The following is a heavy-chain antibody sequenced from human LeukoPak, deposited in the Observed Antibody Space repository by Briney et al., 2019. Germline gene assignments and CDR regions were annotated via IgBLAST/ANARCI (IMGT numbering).Heavy chain of an antibody. CDR1: GFTFDDYT. J-gene: IGHJ1*01. D-gene: IGHD3-22*01. Sequence: GGSLRLSCAVSGFTFDDYTMNWVRQAPGKGLEWVSLINWDGGRIYYVDSVKGRFTISRDNAKNSLYLQMNSLRAEDTAVYYCATYSSLNRREFQYWGQGTLLTVSS. CDR2: INWDGGRI. V-gene: IGHV3-43*01. CDR3: ATYSSLNRREFQY.